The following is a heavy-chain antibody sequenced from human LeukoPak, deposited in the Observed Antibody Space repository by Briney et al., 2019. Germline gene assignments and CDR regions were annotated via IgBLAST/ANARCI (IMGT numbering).Heavy chain of an antibody. Sequence: SETLSLTCTVSGGSISSNYWSWIRQPPGEGMEWVGYIYSSGSTNYNPSLKSRVTMSVDTSKNQFSLKLTSVTAADTAVYYCVRAFWSGYYYVFDYWGQGTLVTVSS. V-gene: IGHV4-59*01. CDR2: IYSSGST. D-gene: IGHD3-3*01. CDR1: GGSISSNY. CDR3: VRAFWSGYYYVFDY. J-gene: IGHJ4*02.